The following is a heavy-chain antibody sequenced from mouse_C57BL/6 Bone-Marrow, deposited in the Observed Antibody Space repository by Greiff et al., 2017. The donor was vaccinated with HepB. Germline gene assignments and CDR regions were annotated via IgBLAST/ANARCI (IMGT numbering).Heavy chain of an antibody. CDR1: GFTIKNTY. V-gene: IGHV14-3*01. CDR3: ASYYSNYEAWFAY. D-gene: IGHD2-5*01. CDR2: IDPANGNT. Sequence: VQLQQSVAELVRPGASVKLSCTASGFTIKNTYMHWVKQRPEQGLEWIGRIDPANGNTKYAPKFQGKATITADTSSNTAYLQLSSLTSEDTAIYYCASYYSNYEAWFAYWGQGTLVTVSA. J-gene: IGHJ3*01.